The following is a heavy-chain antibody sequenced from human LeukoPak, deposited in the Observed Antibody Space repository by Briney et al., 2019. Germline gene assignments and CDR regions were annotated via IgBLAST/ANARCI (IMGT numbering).Heavy chain of an antibody. CDR3: ARDSTQPGPVVVAATYAGFDY. J-gene: IGHJ4*02. CDR1: RFTFDDYG. D-gene: IGHD2-15*01. Sequence: PGGSLRLSCAASRFTFDDYGMSWVRQAPGKGLEWVSGINWNGGSTGYADSVKGRFTISRDNAKNSLYLQMNSLRAEDTALYYCARDSTQPGPVVVAATYAGFDYWGQGTLVTVSS. CDR2: INWNGGST. V-gene: IGHV3-20*04.